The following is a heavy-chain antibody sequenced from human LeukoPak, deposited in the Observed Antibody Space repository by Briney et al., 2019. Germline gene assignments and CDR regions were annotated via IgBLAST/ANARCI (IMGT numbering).Heavy chain of an antibody. J-gene: IGHJ5*02. V-gene: IGHV1-2*02. CDR2: INPNSGGT. CDR3: ARGMGVLVPAATWFDP. Sequence: EASVKVSCKASGYTFTGYYMHWVRQAPGQGLEWMGWINPNSGGTNYAQKFQGRVTMSRDMSISTAYMDLSRLRSDDTAVYYCARGMGVLVPAATWFDPWGQGTLVTVSS. D-gene: IGHD2-2*01. CDR1: GYTFTGYY.